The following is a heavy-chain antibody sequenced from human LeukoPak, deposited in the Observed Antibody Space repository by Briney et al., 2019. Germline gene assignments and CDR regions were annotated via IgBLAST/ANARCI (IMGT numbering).Heavy chain of an antibody. CDR1: GFTFSSYA. Sequence: GGSLRLSCAASGFTFSSYATSWVRQAPGKGLEWVSAISGSGGSTFYADSVKGRFTISRDNSKNTPYLQMSSLRAEDTAIYYCAYSSGYYHWGQGTLVTVSS. CDR2: ISGSGGST. D-gene: IGHD3-22*01. J-gene: IGHJ5*02. V-gene: IGHV3-23*01. CDR3: AYSSGYYH.